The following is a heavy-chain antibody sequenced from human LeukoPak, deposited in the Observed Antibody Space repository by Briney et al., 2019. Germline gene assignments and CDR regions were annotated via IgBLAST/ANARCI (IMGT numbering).Heavy chain of an antibody. J-gene: IGHJ5*02. CDR1: GGSISSYY. CDR2: IYYSGSI. Sequence: SETLSLTCTVSGGSISSYYWNWIRQPPGKGLEWIGYIYYSGSINYNPSLKSRVTISVDTSKNQFSLKLGSVTAADTAVYYCARSVDTAMVKGDWFDPWGQGTLVTVSS. D-gene: IGHD5-18*01. V-gene: IGHV4-59*01. CDR3: ARSVDTAMVKGDWFDP.